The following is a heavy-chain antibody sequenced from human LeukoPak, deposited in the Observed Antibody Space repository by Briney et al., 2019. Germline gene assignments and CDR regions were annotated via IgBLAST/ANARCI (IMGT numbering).Heavy chain of an antibody. V-gene: IGHV3-74*01. CDR1: GSTFSTYW. CDR3: AREDYYNGMDV. J-gene: IGHJ6*02. Sequence: GGSLRLSCAASGSTFSTYWMHWVRQAPGKGLVWVSRINSDGSDTSNADSVTGRFTISRDNAKNTLYLQMNSLRAEDTAVYYCAREDYYNGMDVWGQGTTVTVSS. CDR2: INSDGSDT.